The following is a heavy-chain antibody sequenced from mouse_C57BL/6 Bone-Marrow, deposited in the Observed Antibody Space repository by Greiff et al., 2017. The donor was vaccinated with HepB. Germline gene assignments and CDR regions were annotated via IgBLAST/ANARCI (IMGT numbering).Heavy chain of an antibody. J-gene: IGHJ2*01. D-gene: IGHD1-1*01. CDR2: IYPGSGST. V-gene: IGHV1-55*01. CDR1: GYTFTSYW. CDR3: ARSSITTVGVDY. Sequence: QVQLQQPGAELVKPGASVKMSCKASGYTFTSYWITWVKQRPGQGLEWIGDIYPGSGSTNYNEKFKSKATLTVDTSSSTAYMQLSSLTSEDSAVYYCARSSITTVGVDYWGQGTTLTVSS.